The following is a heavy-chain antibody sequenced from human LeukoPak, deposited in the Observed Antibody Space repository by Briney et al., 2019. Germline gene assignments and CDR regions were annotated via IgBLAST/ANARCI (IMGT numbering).Heavy chain of an antibody. J-gene: IGHJ4*02. CDR3: ARRGRWSSGAY. CDR2: VYYSGST. D-gene: IGHD5-24*01. V-gene: IGHV4-39*01. Sequence: SETLSLTCIVSGVSISSTNYYWGWIRQPPGKGLEWIGTVYYSGSTYYNPSLESRVSISADTSKNQFSLSLSSVTAADTAVYYCARRGRWSSGAYWGQGALVTVSS. CDR1: GVSISSTNYY.